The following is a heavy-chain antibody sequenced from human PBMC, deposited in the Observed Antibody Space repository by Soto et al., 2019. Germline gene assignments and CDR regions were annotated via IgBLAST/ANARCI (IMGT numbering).Heavy chain of an antibody. CDR3: AKEADYYYYGMGV. Sequence: GGSLRLSCAASGFTFSSYGMHWVRQAPGKGLEWVAVISYDGSNKYYADSVKGRFTISRDNSKNTLYLQMNSLRAEDTAVYYCAKEADYYYYGMGVWGQGSTVTVS. CDR2: ISYDGSNK. CDR1: GFTFSSYG. V-gene: IGHV3-30*18. J-gene: IGHJ6*02.